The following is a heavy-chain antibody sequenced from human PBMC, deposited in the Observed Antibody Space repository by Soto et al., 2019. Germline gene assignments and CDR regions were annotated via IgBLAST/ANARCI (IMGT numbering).Heavy chain of an antibody. CDR3: ASDSNYYDSSGKATGGAFDI. J-gene: IGHJ3*02. CDR2: INPSGGST. V-gene: IGHV1-46*01. D-gene: IGHD3-22*01. CDR1: GYTFTSYY. Sequence: AXVKVSCKASGYTFTSYYMHWVRQAPGQGLEWMGIINPSGGSTSYAQKFQGRVTMTRDTSTSTVYMELSSLRSEDTAVYYCASDSNYYDSSGKATGGAFDIWGQGTMVTVSS.